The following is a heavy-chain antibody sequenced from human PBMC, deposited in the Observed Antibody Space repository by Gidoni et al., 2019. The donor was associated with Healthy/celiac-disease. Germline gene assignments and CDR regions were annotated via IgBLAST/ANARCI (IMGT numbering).Heavy chain of an antibody. J-gene: IGHJ4*02. CDR1: GFTFSSYS. D-gene: IGHD6-19*01. CDR3: AKAGYGDSSGRVPSFDY. Sequence: EVQLVESGGGLVKPGGSLRLSCAASGFTFSSYSMNWVRQAPGKGLAWVSSISSSSSYIYYADSVKGRFTISRDNAKNSLYLQMNSLRAEDTAVYYCAKAGYGDSSGRVPSFDYWGQGTLVTVSS. CDR2: ISSSSSYI. V-gene: IGHV3-21*01.